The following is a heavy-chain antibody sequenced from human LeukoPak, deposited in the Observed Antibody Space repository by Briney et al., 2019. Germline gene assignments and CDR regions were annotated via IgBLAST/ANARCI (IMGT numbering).Heavy chain of an antibody. V-gene: IGHV3-9*01. Sequence: GRSLRLSCAASGFTFDDYAMHWVRQAPGKGLEWVSGISWNSGSLGYADSVKGRFTISRDNAKNSLYMQMNSLRAEDTALYYCAKFPYRGSYYFCDYWGQGTLVTVSS. CDR3: AKFPYRGSYYFCDY. CDR2: ISWNSGSL. D-gene: IGHD1-26*01. CDR1: GFTFDDYA. J-gene: IGHJ4*02.